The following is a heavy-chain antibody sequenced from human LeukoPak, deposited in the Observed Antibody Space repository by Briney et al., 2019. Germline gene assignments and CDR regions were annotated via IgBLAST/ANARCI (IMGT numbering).Heavy chain of an antibody. V-gene: IGHV4-34*01. D-gene: IGHD5-24*01. J-gene: IGHJ4*02. CDR2: INLSGSN. CDR3: ARDRDGYYQRGVDY. Sequence: PSETLSLTCAVYGGTFCGYYWSWIRQPPGKGLKWIGVINLSGSNNYQPSLKSRIIISVDTTKTQYSLKLSSVTAADTAVYYCARDRDGYYQRGVDYWGQGTLVTVSS. CDR1: GGTFCGYY.